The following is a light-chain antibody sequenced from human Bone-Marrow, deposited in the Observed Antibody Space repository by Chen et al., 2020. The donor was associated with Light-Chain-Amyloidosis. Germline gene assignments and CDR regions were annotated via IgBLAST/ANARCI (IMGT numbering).Light chain of an antibody. CDR3: QSADSSGTYEVI. J-gene: IGLJ2*01. V-gene: IGLV3-25*03. Sequence: SYELTQPPSGSLSPGQTTRITCSGDDLPTKYAYWYQQKPGQAPVLVIHRDTERPSVISERCSGSSSGTTATLTISGVQAEDEADYHCQSADSSGTYEVIFGGGTKLTVL. CDR1: DLPTKY. CDR2: RDT.